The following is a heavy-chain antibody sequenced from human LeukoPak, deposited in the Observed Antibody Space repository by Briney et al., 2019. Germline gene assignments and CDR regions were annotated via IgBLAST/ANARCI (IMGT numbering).Heavy chain of an antibody. J-gene: IGHJ3*02. CDR2: ISAYNGNT. Sequence: GASVKVSCKASGYTFTSYGISWVRQAPGQGLEWMGWISAYNGNTNYAQKLQGRVTMTTDTSTSTAYMELRSLRSDDTAVYYCARTYSGSLRGAFDTWGQGTMVTVSS. CDR3: ARTYSGSLRGAFDT. D-gene: IGHD1-26*01. CDR1: GYTFTSYG. V-gene: IGHV1-18*01.